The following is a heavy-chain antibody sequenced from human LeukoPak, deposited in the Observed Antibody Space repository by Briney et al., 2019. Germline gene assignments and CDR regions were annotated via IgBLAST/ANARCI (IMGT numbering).Heavy chain of an antibody. CDR3: ARSRSTYDSSGYLDY. V-gene: IGHV4-61*02. CDR1: GGSISSGSYY. Sequence: SETLSLTCTVSGGSISSGSYYWSWIRQPAGKGLEWIGRIYTSGSTNYNPSLKSRVTISVDTSKNQFSLKLSSVTAADTAVYFCARSRSTYDSSGYLDYWGQGALVTVSS. CDR2: IYTSGST. D-gene: IGHD3-22*01. J-gene: IGHJ4*02.